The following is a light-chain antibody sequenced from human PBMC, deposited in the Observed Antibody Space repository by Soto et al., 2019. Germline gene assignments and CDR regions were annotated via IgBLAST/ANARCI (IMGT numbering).Light chain of an antibody. J-gene: IGKJ5*01. Sequence: EIEITQSPATLSVSPGERAPLSCRASQSVSSNLAWYQHEPGQAPRLLIYGASSRATGIPDRFSGSGSGTDFTLTISRLEPEDFAVYYCQQYGSSLTFGQGTRLEIK. CDR1: QSVSSN. V-gene: IGKV3-20*01. CDR2: GAS. CDR3: QQYGSSLT.